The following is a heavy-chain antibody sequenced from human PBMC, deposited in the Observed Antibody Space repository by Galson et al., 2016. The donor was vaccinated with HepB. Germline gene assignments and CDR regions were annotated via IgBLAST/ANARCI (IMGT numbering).Heavy chain of an antibody. Sequence: QSGAEVKTPGESLKISCKGSGYSFVTHWIAWVRQMPGKGLEWMGIIYPGDSDARYSPSFQGQVTISADKSISTAYLQWSSLRASDTAMYFCARPRGYDNYFDYWGQGTLVTVSS. CDR2: IYPGDSDA. V-gene: IGHV5-51*01. D-gene: IGHD5-12*01. CDR1: GYSFVTHW. CDR3: ARPRGYDNYFDY. J-gene: IGHJ4*02.